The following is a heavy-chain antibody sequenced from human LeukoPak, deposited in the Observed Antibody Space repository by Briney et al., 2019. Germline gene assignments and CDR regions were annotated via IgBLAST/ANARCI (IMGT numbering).Heavy chain of an antibody. CDR2: IYYSGST. CDR1: GGSISSYY. CDR3: ASSPVGATDY. V-gene: IGHV4-59*12. Sequence: SETLSLTCTVSGGSISSYYWSWLRQPPGKGLEWIGYIYYSGSTNYNPSLKSRVTISVDTSKNQFSLKLSSVTAADTAVYYCASSPVGATDYWGQGTLVTVSS. D-gene: IGHD1-26*01. J-gene: IGHJ4*02.